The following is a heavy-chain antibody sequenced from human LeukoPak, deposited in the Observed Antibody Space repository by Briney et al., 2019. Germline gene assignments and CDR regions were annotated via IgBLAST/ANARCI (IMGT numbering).Heavy chain of an antibody. Sequence: GGSLRLSCAASGFTFSSYWMHWVRQAPGKGLVWVSRINSGGSSTSYADSVKGRFTISRDNAKNTLYLQMNSLRAEDTAVYYCARDNYDSSGYYYSRRRGIDYWGQGTLVTVSS. V-gene: IGHV3-74*01. CDR1: GFTFSSYW. CDR3: ARDNYDSSGYYYSRRRGIDY. CDR2: INSGGSST. J-gene: IGHJ4*02. D-gene: IGHD3-22*01.